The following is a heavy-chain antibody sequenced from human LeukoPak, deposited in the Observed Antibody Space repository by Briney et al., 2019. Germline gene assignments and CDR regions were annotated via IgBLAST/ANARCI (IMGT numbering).Heavy chain of an antibody. CDR3: AKLSTTSCYVHCDY. D-gene: IGHD2-2*01. CDR1: GFTFSSYA. J-gene: IGHJ4*02. Sequence: GGSLRLSCAASGFTFSSYAMSWVRQAPGKGLEWVSVISGSGDSTYYADSVKGRFTISRDNSKNTLYLQMNSLRAEDTALYYCAKLSTTSCYVHCDYWGQGTLVTVSS. CDR2: ISGSGDST. V-gene: IGHV3-23*01.